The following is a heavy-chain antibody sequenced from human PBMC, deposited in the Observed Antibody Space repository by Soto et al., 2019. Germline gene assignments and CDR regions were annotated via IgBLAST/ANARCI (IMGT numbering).Heavy chain of an antibody. J-gene: IGHJ3*02. CDR2: ISSNGGST. V-gene: IGHV3-64*01. CDR1: GFTFRSYA. Sequence: EVQLVESGGGLVQPGGSLRLSCAASGFTFRSYAMHWVRQAPGKGLEYVSAISSNGGSTYYANSVKGRFTISRDNSKNTLYLQMGSLRAEDMAVYYCARDGLRQYAFDIWGQGTMVTVSS. CDR3: ARDGLRQYAFDI. D-gene: IGHD4-17*01.